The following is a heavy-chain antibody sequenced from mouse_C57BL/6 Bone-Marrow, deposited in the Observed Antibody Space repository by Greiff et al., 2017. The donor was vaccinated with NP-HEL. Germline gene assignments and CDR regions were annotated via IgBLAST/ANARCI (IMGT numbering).Heavy chain of an antibody. V-gene: IGHV5-6*01. CDR3: AKLYDRGYAMDY. Sequence: EVLLVESGGDLVKPGGSLKLSCAASGFTFSSYGMSWVRQTPDKRLEWVATISSCGSYTYYPDSVKGLFTISRDNAKNTLYLQMSRLKSEDTAMYYCAKLYDRGYAMDYWGQGTSVTVSS. CDR2: ISSCGSYT. CDR1: GFTFSSYG. J-gene: IGHJ4*01. D-gene: IGHD2-12*01.